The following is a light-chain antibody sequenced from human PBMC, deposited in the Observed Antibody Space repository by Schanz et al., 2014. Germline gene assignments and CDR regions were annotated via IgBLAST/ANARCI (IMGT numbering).Light chain of an antibody. CDR1: QSVTNN. CDR3: QQYNSYSPPWT. J-gene: IGKJ1*01. V-gene: IGKV3D-15*01. CDR2: GAS. Sequence: EIVMTQSPATLSVSPGERATLSCRASQSVTNNLAWYQQKPGQAPRLLIYGASSRATGIPDRFSGSGSGTDFTLTISRLEPDDFASYYCQQYNSYSPPWTFGQGTKVEIK.